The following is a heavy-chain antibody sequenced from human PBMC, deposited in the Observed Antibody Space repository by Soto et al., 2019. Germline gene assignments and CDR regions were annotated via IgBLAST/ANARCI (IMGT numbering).Heavy chain of an antibody. CDR1: GGSVSSGSYY. CDR3: ARGRRYWFDP. Sequence: SETLSLTXTVSGGSVSSGSYYWSWVRQPPGKGLEWIGYIYYSGSTNYNPSLKSRVTISVDTSKNQFSLKLSSVTAADTAVYYCARGRRYWFDPWGQGTLVTVSS. V-gene: IGHV4-61*01. CDR2: IYYSGST. J-gene: IGHJ5*02.